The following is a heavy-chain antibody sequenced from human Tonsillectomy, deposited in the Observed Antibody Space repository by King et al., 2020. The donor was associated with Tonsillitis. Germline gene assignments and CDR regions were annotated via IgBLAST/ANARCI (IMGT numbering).Heavy chain of an antibody. Sequence: QLVQSGAEVKKPGASVKVSCKASGYTFTGYYIHWVRQAPGQGLEWMGWINPNNGGTNYAHKFQGRVTMTRDTSISTAYMELSRLRSDDTAVYYCARAGGYYDGSGYVTVSYYFYGMDVWGQGTTVTVSS. CDR1: GYTFTGYY. D-gene: IGHD3-22*01. CDR2: INPNNGGT. V-gene: IGHV1-2*02. J-gene: IGHJ6*02. CDR3: ARAGGYYDGSGYVTVSYYFYGMDV.